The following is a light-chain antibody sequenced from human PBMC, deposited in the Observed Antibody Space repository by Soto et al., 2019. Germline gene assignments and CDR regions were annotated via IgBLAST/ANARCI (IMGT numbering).Light chain of an antibody. CDR2: DAS. Sequence: EIVLTQSPATLSLSPGEGATVSCRASQSVSSYLAWYQQKPGQPPRLLIYDASNRATGIPARFSGSGSGTDFTLSISSLDPEDFAVYYCQQRKLSPLTFGGGTKVEIK. CDR3: QQRKLSPLT. J-gene: IGKJ4*01. CDR1: QSVSSY. V-gene: IGKV3-11*01.